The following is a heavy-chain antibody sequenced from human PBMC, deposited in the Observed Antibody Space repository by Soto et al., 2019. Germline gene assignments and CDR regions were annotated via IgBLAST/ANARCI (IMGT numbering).Heavy chain of an antibody. Sequence: QVQLQQWGAGLLKPSETLSLTCAVYGGSFSGYYWSWIRQPPGKGLEWIGEINHSGSTNYNPSLKSRVTISVDTSKNQFSLKLSSVTAADTAVYYCARGRSAGTSSWSQRAYDYYGMDVWGQGTTVTVSS. J-gene: IGHJ6*02. CDR3: ARGRSAGTSSWSQRAYDYYGMDV. D-gene: IGHD6-13*01. CDR1: GGSFSGYY. CDR2: INHSGST. V-gene: IGHV4-34*01.